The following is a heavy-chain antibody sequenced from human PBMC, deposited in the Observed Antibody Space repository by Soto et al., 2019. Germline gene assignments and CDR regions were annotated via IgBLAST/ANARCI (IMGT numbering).Heavy chain of an antibody. Sequence: GGSLRLSCTASGFTFSSYGRHWVRQAPGKGLEWVAVMSYDGSNKYYADAVKGRFTISRDNAKNTLYLQMNSLRAEATALYYCAKDQGSSTSCGGMDVWGQGTTVTVSS. CDR2: MSYDGSNK. D-gene: IGHD2-2*01. CDR1: GFTFSSYG. J-gene: IGHJ6*02. V-gene: IGHV3-30*18. CDR3: AKDQGSSTSCGGMDV.